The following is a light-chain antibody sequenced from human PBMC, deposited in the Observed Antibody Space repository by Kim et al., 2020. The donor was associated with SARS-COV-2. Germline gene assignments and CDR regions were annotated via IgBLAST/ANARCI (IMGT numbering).Light chain of an antibody. Sequence: LSVSPGERATLSCRASQSVSSNLAWYQQKPGQAPRLLIYGASTRATGIPARFSGSGSGTEFTLTISSLQSEDFAVYYCQQYNNRPTFGQGTKVDIK. CDR3: QQYNNRPT. V-gene: IGKV3-15*01. CDR1: QSVSSN. J-gene: IGKJ1*01. CDR2: GAS.